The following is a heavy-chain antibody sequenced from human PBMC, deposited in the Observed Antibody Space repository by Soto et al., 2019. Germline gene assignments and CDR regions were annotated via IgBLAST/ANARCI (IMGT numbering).Heavy chain of an antibody. CDR2: IYYSGST. CDR3: ARALGRRWLHRGAFDI. Sequence: QVQLQESGPGLVKPSQTLSLTCTVSGGSISSGDYYWSWIRQPPGKGLEWIGYIYYSGSTYYNPSLKSRVTISVDTSKNQFSLKLSSVTAADTAVYYCARALGRRWLHRGAFDIWGQGTMVTVSS. J-gene: IGHJ3*02. V-gene: IGHV4-30-4*01. CDR1: GGSISSGDYY. D-gene: IGHD5-12*01.